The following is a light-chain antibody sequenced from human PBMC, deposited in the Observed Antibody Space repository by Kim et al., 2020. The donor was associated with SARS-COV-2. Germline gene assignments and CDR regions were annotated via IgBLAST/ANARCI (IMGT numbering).Light chain of an antibody. Sequence: APGQTARITCGGNNIGPKSVNWYQQKPGQAPVLVISYSSDRPSGIPERFSGSNSGNTAILTISRVEAGDEAVYYCQVWDNSGEHIVFGGGTKLTVL. CDR3: QVWDNSGEHIV. J-gene: IGLJ2*01. CDR1: NIGPKS. V-gene: IGLV3-21*04. CDR2: YSS.